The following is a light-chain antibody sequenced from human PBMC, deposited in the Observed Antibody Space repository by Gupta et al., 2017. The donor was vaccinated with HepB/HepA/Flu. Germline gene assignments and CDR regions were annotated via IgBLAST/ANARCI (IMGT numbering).Light chain of an antibody. V-gene: IGKV3-11*01. CDR1: ENIRAY. CDR3: QQRSEWPLT. J-gene: IGKJ4*01. CDR2: DVV. Sequence: EIVLTQSPATLSLSPGERATLSCRASENIRAYLAWYQQKRGQAPRLLIYDVVKRATGIPARFTGSGSGTDFTLTISSLEPEDFAVYYCQQRSEWPLTFGGGTKVEIK.